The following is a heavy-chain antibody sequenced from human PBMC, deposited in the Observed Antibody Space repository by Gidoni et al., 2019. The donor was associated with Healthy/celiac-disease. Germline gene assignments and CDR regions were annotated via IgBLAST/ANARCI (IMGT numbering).Heavy chain of an antibody. D-gene: IGHD2-2*01. CDR2: TYYRSKLYK. V-gene: IGHV6-1*01. Sequence: QVQLQQSGPGLVKPSQTLSLTCAISGDSVSSNSAAWNWIRQSPSRGLEWLGRTYYRSKLYKDYAVSVKSRITIKPDTSKNQFSLQLNSVTPEDTAVYYCAREEIEYQLLLVYYYYGMDVWGQGTTVTVSS. CDR1: GDSVSSNSAA. J-gene: IGHJ6*02. CDR3: AREEIEYQLLLVYYYYGMDV.